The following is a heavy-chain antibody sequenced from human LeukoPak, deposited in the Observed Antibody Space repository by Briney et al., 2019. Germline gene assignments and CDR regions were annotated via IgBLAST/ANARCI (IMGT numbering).Heavy chain of an antibody. J-gene: IGHJ4*02. D-gene: IGHD3-22*01. CDR2: ISGSGSII. CDR3: AKTYYYDSSGYSLDY. CDR1: GFTFSSYE. V-gene: IGHV3-48*03. Sequence: GGSLRLSCAASGFTFSSYEMNWVRRAPGKGLEWVSYISGSGSIIYYADSVKGRFTISRDNAKNSLYLQMNSLRAEDTAVYYCAKTYYYDSSGYSLDYWGQGTLVTVSS.